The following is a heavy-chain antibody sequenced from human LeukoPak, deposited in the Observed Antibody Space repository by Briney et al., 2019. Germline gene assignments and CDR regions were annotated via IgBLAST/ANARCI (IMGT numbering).Heavy chain of an antibody. Sequence: SETLSLTCTVSGDSITTSYWSWIRQPPGKGLEWIGYMYYNGNTNSNPSLKSRVTMSVDTSKNQFSLTLNSVTAADTAVYCCARHIFYFNSASYSDFWGQGTLVTVSS. CDR2: MYYNGNT. V-gene: IGHV4-59*08. D-gene: IGHD3-10*01. J-gene: IGHJ4*02. CDR3: ARHIFYFNSASYSDF. CDR1: GDSITTSY.